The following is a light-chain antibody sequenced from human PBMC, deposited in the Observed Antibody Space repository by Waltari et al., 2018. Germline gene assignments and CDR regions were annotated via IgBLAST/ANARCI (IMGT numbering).Light chain of an antibody. CDR1: NIGSKS. V-gene: IGLV3-21*03. CDR3: QVCDSSSDHVV. J-gene: IGLJ2*01. Sequence: SYVLTQPPSVSVAPGKTARITCGGNNIGSKSVHWYQQKPGQAPVLVVYDDSDRPSGIPERFSGSNSGHTATLTSSRVEAGDEADYYCQVCDSSSDHVVFGGGTKLTVL. CDR2: DDS.